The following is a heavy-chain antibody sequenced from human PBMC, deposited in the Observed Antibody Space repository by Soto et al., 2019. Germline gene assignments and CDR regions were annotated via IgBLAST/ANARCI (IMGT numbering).Heavy chain of an antibody. Sequence: GGSLRLSCAASGFTFITSAMSWVRQAPGKGLEWVSGINSGGSTHYADSVKGRFTISRDNSKNTLYLQMNNLRAEDTAVYYCAKGQGSVVTTIFDYWGQGTLVTVSS. D-gene: IGHD4-17*01. CDR1: GFTFITSA. J-gene: IGHJ4*02. CDR3: AKGQGSVVTTIFDY. CDR2: INSGGST. V-gene: IGHV3-23*01.